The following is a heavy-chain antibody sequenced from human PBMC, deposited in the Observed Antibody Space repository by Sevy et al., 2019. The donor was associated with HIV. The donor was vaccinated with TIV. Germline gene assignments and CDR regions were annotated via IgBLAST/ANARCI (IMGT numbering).Heavy chain of an antibody. CDR3: ARSEWLRLDYFDY. J-gene: IGHJ4*02. V-gene: IGHV3-7*03. D-gene: IGHD5-12*01. Sequence: GGSLRLSCAASGFTFSSYWMSWVRQAPGQGLEWVANIKQDGSEKYYVDSVKGRFTISRDNAKNSLYLQMNSLRAEDTAVYYCARSEWLRLDYFDYWGQGTLVTVSS. CDR2: IKQDGSEK. CDR1: GFTFSSYW.